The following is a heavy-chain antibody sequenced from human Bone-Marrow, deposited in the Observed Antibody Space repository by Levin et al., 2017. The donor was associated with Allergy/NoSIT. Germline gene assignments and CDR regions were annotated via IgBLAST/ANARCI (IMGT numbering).Heavy chain of an antibody. J-gene: IGHJ6*03. V-gene: IGHV3-48*02. D-gene: IGHD2-8*02. Sequence: GGSLRLSCAASGFTFSSYSMNWVRQAPGKGLEWVSYISSSSSTIYYADSVKGRFTISRDNAKNSLYLQMNSLRDEDTAVYYCARDSCPTCTGRDYYYYMDVWGKGTTVTVSS. CDR3: ARDSCPTCTGRDYYYYMDV. CDR2: ISSSSSTI. CDR1: GFTFSSYS.